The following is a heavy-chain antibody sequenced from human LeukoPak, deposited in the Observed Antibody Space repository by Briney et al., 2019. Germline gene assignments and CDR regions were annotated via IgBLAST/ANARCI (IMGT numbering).Heavy chain of an antibody. J-gene: IGHJ4*02. CDR2: INPNNGAP. D-gene: IGHD4-23*01. V-gene: IGHV1-2*02. CDR1: GYTFTGYD. CDR3: ARLQQVVNGPRVVDC. Sequence: ASVRVSCKTSGYTFTGYDIHWVRQAPGLGLEWMGWINPNNGAPSYAQKFRGRVTMTRDTSISTAFLELSGLTSDDTAVYFCARLQQVVNGPRVVDCWGQGSPVTVSS.